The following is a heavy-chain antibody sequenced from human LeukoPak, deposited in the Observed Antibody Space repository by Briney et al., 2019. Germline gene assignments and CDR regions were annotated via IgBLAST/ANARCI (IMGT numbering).Heavy chain of an antibody. CDR2: IYYSGGT. D-gene: IGHD6-13*01. CDR1: GGSISSYY. J-gene: IGHJ4*02. V-gene: IGHV4-59*01. CDR3: ARVTGYVREDYFDY. Sequence: SETLSLTCTDSGGSISSYYWSWIRQPPGKGLEWIGYIYYSGGTNYNPSLKSRVTISVDTSKHQFSLRLSSVTAADTAVYYCARVTGYVREDYFDYWGQGTLVTVSS.